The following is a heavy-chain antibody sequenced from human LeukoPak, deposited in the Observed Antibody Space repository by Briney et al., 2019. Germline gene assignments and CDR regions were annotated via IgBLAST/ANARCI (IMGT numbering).Heavy chain of an antibody. J-gene: IGHJ5*02. Sequence: PSQTPSLTCTVSGGSISSGDYYWSWIRQPPWKGLEWIGYIYYSGSTYYNPSLKSRVTISVDTSKNQFSLKLSSVTAADTAVYYCARDRAYYYDSSGYSWGQGTLVTVSS. CDR1: GGSISSGDYY. V-gene: IGHV4-30-4*01. D-gene: IGHD3-22*01. CDR3: ARDRAYYYDSSGYS. CDR2: IYYSGST.